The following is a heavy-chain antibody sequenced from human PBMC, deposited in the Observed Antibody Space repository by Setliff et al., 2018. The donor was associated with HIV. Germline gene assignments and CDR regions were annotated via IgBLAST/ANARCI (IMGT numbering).Heavy chain of an antibody. D-gene: IGHD3-10*01. CDR2: IYTSGST. J-gene: IGHJ5*02. CDR1: GGSISSYY. V-gene: IGHV4-4*07. Sequence: PSETLSLTCTVSGGSISSYYWGWIRQPAGKGLEWIGRIYTSGSTNYNPSLKSRVTMSVDTSKNQFSLKLSSVTAADTAVYYCASGGPLGWVRGVSNWFDPWGQGTLVTVS. CDR3: ASGGPLGWVRGVSNWFDP.